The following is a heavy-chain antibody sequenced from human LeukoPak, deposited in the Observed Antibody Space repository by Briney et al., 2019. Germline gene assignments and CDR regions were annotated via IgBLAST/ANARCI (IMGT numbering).Heavy chain of an antibody. CDR3: ARRAAKSGYSYGIYYYYYMDV. CDR2: IYPGDSDT. Sequence: GESLKISCKGSGYSFTCYWIGWVRQMPGKGLEWMGIIYPGDSDTRYSPSFQGKVTISADKSISTAYLQWSSLKASDTAMYYCARRAAKSGYSYGIYYYYYMDVWGKGTTVTVSS. D-gene: IGHD5-18*01. J-gene: IGHJ6*03. V-gene: IGHV5-51*01. CDR1: GYSFTCYW.